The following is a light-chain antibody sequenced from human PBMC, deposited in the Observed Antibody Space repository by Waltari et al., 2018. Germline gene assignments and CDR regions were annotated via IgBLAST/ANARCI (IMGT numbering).Light chain of an antibody. CDR3: QSYDSSDLWV. J-gene: IGLJ3*02. V-gene: IGLV6-57*01. CDR2: EDE. Sequence: NFMLTQPHSVSESPGKTVTISCTRSSGSIASTYVQCYQQRPGGSPTPVIFEDEQRPSGVPDRFSGSIDSSSISASLTISGLKTEDEADYYCQSYDSSDLWVFGGGTRLTVL. CDR1: SGSIASTY.